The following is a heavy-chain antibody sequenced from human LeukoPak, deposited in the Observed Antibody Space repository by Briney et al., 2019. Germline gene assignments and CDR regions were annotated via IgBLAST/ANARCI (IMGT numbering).Heavy chain of an antibody. V-gene: IGHV3-23*01. Sequence: GGSLRLSCAASGFTFSSYAMSWVRQAPGKGLEWVSAISGSGGSTYYADSAKGRFTISRDNSKNTLYLQMNSLRAEDTAVYYCAKDVSDYGGRAGYYYMDVWGKGTTVTVSS. CDR2: ISGSGGST. CDR1: GFTFSSYA. D-gene: IGHD4-23*01. J-gene: IGHJ6*03. CDR3: AKDVSDYGGRAGYYYMDV.